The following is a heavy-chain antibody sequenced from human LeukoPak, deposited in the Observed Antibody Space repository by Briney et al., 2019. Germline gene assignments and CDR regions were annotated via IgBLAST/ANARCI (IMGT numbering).Heavy chain of an antibody. CDR2: MNPNSGNT. J-gene: IGHJ6*02. CDR3: ARIIAAAGVVEDYYYGMDV. Sequence: GASVKVSCKASGYTFTSYDINWVRQATGQGLEWMGWMNPNSGNTGYAQKFQGRVTMTRNTSISTAYMELSSLRSEDTAVYYCARIIAAAGVVEDYYYGMDVWGQGTTVTVSS. V-gene: IGHV1-8*01. D-gene: IGHD6-13*01. CDR1: GYTFTSYD.